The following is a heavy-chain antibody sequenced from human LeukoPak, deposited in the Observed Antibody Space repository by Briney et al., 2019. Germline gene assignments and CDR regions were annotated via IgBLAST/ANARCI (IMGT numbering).Heavy chain of an antibody. Sequence: ASVKVSCKASGYTFTSYYMHWVRQAPGQGLEWMGIINPSGGSTSYAQKFQGRVAMTRDTSTSTAYMELRSLRSDDTAVYYCARVGYYYYGMDVWGQGTTVTVAS. CDR1: GYTFTSYY. CDR2: INPSGGST. V-gene: IGHV1-46*01. CDR3: ARVGYYYYGMDV. J-gene: IGHJ6*02.